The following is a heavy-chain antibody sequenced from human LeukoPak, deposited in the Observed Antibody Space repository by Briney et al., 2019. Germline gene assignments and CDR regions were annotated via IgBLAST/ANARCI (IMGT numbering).Heavy chain of an antibody. Sequence: ETSETLSLTCTVSGGSISSYYWSWIRQPPGKGLEWIGYIYYSGSTNYNPSLKSRVTISVDTSKNQFSLKLSSVTAADTAVYYCARDMTTSGSHPGDAFDIWGQGTMVTVSS. CDR1: GGSISSYY. J-gene: IGHJ3*02. V-gene: IGHV4-59*01. D-gene: IGHD1-26*01. CDR3: ARDMTTSGSHPGDAFDI. CDR2: IYYSGST.